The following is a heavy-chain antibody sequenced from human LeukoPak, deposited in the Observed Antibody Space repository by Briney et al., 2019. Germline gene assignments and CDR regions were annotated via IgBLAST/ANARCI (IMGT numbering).Heavy chain of an antibody. J-gene: IGHJ4*02. D-gene: IGHD3-10*02. CDR2: IYHSGST. CDR3: ARLRVWADMFSNFDY. V-gene: IGHV4-38-2*01. Sequence: SETLSLTCAVSGYSISSGFHWAWVRQTPGKGLEWIGSIYHSGSTYHNPSLKSRVTISVDMSKNQFSLKLSSVTAADTAVYYCARLRVWADMFSNFDYWGQGTLVTVSS. CDR1: GYSISSGFH.